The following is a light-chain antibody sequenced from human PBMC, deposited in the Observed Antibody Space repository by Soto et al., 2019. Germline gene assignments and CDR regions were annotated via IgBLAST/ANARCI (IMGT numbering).Light chain of an antibody. CDR1: QSVNSNY. Sequence: EIVLTQSPGTLSLSTGERATLSCRASQSVNSNYLAWYQQKPGQAPRLLIYGASSRATGIPDMFSGSGSATDFTLTISRLEPKDFAVYYCQQYGSSPLTFGGGTKVEIK. V-gene: IGKV3-20*01. CDR3: QQYGSSPLT. CDR2: GAS. J-gene: IGKJ4*01.